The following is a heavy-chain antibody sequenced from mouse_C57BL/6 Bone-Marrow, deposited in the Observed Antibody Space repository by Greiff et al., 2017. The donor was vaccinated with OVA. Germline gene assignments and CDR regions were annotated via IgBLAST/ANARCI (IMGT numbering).Heavy chain of an antibody. CDR1: GFTFSSYG. CDR2: ISSGGSYT. V-gene: IGHV5-6*01. D-gene: IGHD2-12*01. J-gene: IGHJ2*01. CDR3: ARDDEDY. Sequence: EVNVVESGGDLVKPGGSLKLSCAASGFTFSSYGMSWVRQTPDKRLEWVATISSGGSYTYYPDSVKGRFTISRDNAKNTLYLQMSSLKSEDTAMYYCARDDEDYWGQGTTLTVSS.